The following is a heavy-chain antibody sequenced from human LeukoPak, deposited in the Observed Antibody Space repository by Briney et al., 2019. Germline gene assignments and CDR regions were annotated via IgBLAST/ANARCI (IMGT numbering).Heavy chain of an antibody. J-gene: IGHJ4*02. V-gene: IGHV1-69*13. CDR2: IIPLFGSA. Sequence: AASVKVSCKASGGTFSSYTIAWVRQAPGQGLEWLGGIIPLFGSANYAQKFQGRVTITADESTSTAYMELSSLRSEDTAVYYCATPPTGTTTTGDFYFDSWGQGTLVTVSA. CDR1: GGTFSSYT. D-gene: IGHD1-1*01. CDR3: ATPPTGTTTTGDFYFDS.